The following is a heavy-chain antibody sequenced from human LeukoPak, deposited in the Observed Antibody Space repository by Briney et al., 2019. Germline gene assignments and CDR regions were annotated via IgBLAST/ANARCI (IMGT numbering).Heavy chain of an antibody. CDR2: ISWNSGSI. J-gene: IGHJ4*02. V-gene: IGHV3-9*01. Sequence: GGSLRLSCAASGFTFDDYAMHWVRQAPGKGLEWVSGISWNSGSIGYAGSVKGRFTISRDNAKNSLYLQMNSLRAEDTALYYCAKGDYYDSSGYRNWGQGTLVTVSS. D-gene: IGHD3-22*01. CDR3: AKGDYYDSSGYRN. CDR1: GFTFDDYA.